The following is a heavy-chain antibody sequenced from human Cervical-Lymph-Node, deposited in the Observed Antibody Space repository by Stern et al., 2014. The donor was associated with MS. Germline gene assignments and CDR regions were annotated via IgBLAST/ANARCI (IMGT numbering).Heavy chain of an antibody. J-gene: IGHJ1*01. Sequence: QDQLVQSGAEVKKPGAPGKVSCKASEDTFASYPIHWLRKATGKGPVWMGIVNPTDGRTTYAQTFQGRVTMTRDTSTRTVYMELSSLRAEDTAMYFCANPLPYANWGQGTRVTVSS. CDR1: EDTFASYP. CDR2: VNPTDGRT. D-gene: IGHD4-17*01. CDR3: ANPLPYAN. V-gene: IGHV1-46*03.